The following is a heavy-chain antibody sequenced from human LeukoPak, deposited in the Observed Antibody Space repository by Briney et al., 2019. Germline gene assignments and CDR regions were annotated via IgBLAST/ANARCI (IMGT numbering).Heavy chain of an antibody. Sequence: SSETLSLTCAVYGGSFSGYYWSWLRQPPGKGLEWIGEIKHSGSTNYNPSLKSRVTISVDTSKNQFTLKLSSVTAADTAVYYCARGPPGVLRYFDWLSPLFDYWGQGTLVTVSS. J-gene: IGHJ4*02. V-gene: IGHV4-34*01. CDR2: IKHSGST. D-gene: IGHD3-9*01. CDR3: ARGPPGVLRYFDWLSPLFDY. CDR1: GGSFSGYY.